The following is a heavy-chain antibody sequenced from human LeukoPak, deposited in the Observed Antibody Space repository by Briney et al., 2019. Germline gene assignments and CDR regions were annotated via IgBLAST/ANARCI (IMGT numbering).Heavy chain of an antibody. CDR1: GFTFSSYW. CDR3: ARGHSSGWLRYFDY. J-gene: IGHJ4*02. Sequence: GGSLRLSCAASGFTFSSYWMHWVRQAPGKGLVWVSRINSDGSSTSYADSVKGRFTISRDNAKNTLYLQMNSLRAEDTAVYYCARGHSSGWLRYFDYWGQGTLVTVSS. V-gene: IGHV3-74*01. D-gene: IGHD3-22*01. CDR2: INSDGSST.